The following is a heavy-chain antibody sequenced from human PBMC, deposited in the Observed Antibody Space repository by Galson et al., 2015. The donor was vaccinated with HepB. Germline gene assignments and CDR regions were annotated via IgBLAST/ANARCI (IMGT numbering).Heavy chain of an antibody. V-gene: IGHV3-66*02. CDR2: IYSGGST. CDR3: ARGVVGRVFDY. J-gene: IGHJ4*02. D-gene: IGHD1-26*01. CDR1: GFSFSNY. Sequence: SLRLSCAASGFSFSNYMSWVRQAPGKGLEWVSVIYSGGSTYYADSVKGRFTISRDNSKNTLYLQMNSLRAEDTAVYYCARGVVGRVFDYWAREPWSPSPQ.